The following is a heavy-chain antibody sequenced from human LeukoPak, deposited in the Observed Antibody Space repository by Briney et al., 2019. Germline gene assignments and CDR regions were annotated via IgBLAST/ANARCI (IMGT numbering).Heavy chain of an antibody. CDR2: INHSGST. D-gene: IGHD3-3*01. Sequence: SETLSLTCAVYGGSFSGYYWNWIRQPPGKGLEWIGEINHSGSTTYNRSLKSRVTISLDTSKNQFSLKLSSVTAADTAVYYCARAEGMFWSDYYTDWGQGTLVTVSS. CDR3: ARAEGMFWSDYYTD. V-gene: IGHV4-34*01. CDR1: GGSFSGYY. J-gene: IGHJ4*02.